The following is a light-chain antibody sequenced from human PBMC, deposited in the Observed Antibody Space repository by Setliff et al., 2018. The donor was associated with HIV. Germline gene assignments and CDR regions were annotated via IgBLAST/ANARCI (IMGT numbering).Light chain of an antibody. Sequence: QSALTQPASVSGSPGQSITISCTGTSSAIGGYKFVSWYQQHPGKAPKLIIYNVSSRPSGVSNRFSGSKSGNTASLTISGLQAEDEADYYCSSYTSSSTYVAFGGGTK. V-gene: IGLV2-14*03. CDR2: NVS. CDR1: SSAIGGYKF. J-gene: IGLJ2*01. CDR3: SSYTSSSTYVA.